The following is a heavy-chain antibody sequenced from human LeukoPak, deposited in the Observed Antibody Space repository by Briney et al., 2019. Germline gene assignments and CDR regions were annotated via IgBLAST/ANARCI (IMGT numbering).Heavy chain of an antibody. J-gene: IGHJ4*02. Sequence: PGGSLRLSCAASGFTFSSYWMNWVRQAPGKGLEWVSVIYGGGSTYYADSVKGLFTISRDNSKNTLYLQMNSLRAEDTAVYYCAREDTFAPFSYWGQGTLVTVSS. CDR2: IYGGGST. CDR3: AREDTFAPFSY. CDR1: GFTFSSYW. D-gene: IGHD5-18*01. V-gene: IGHV3-53*01.